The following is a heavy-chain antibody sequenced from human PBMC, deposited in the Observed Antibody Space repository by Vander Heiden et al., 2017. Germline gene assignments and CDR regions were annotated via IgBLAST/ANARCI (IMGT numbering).Heavy chain of an antibody. Sequence: EVQLLESGGGSGQPGGSLRLSCAASGFPFSNVVINWVLQSPGKGLDWVPTISGSSDVTHYADSVKGRFTVSRDNYKNTLYLQMNSLRAGDTAIYYCANKLGYCSGGDCAVDYWGQGTLVTVSS. CDR1: GFPFSNVV. J-gene: IGHJ4*02. D-gene: IGHD2-8*02. V-gene: IGHV3-23*01. CDR3: ANKLGYCSGGDCAVDY. CDR2: ISGSSDVT.